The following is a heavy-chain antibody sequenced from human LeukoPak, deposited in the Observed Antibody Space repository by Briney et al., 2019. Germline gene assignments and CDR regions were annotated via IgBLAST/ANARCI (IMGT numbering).Heavy chain of an antibody. CDR3: ARSAASRYCSGGSCSDYDMDV. D-gene: IGHD2-15*01. J-gene: IGHJ6*02. CDR2: IYTSGST. Sequence: SETLSLTCTVSGGSISSYYWSWIRQPAGKGLEWIGRIYTSGSTNYNPSLKSRVTMSVDTSKNQFSLKLSSVTAADTAVYYRARSAASRYCSGGSCSDYDMDVWGQGTTVTVSS. CDR1: GGSISSYY. V-gene: IGHV4-4*07.